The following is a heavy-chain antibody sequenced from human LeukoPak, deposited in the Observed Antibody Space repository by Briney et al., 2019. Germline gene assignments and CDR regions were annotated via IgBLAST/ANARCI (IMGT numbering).Heavy chain of an antibody. CDR2: IYHGGST. J-gene: IGHJ5*02. CDR1: GYSISSGYY. D-gene: IGHD2-15*01. Sequence: SETLSLTCGVSGYSISSGYYWGWIRQPPGKGLEWIGSIYHGGSTYYNPSLKSRVTISADTSKNQFSLKLSSLTAADTAVYYCARVIYCSGGSCYDGAWFGPWGQGTLVTVSS. CDR3: ARVIYCSGGSCYDGAWFGP. V-gene: IGHV4-38-2*01.